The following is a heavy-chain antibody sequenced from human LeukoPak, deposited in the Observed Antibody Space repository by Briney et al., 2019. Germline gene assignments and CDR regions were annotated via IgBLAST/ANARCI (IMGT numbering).Heavy chain of an antibody. V-gene: IGHV6-1*01. CDR2: TYYRSKCYN. Sequence: SQTLSLTCAISGDSVSSNSAAWNWIRQSPSRGLEWLGRTYYRSKCYNDYAVSVKSRITIKPDTSKNQFSLQLNSVTPEDTAVYYCARDLSTTYYYDSSGYWFDYWGQGTLVTVSS. CDR3: ARDLSTTYYYDSSGYWFDY. J-gene: IGHJ4*02. D-gene: IGHD3-22*01. CDR1: GDSVSSNSAA.